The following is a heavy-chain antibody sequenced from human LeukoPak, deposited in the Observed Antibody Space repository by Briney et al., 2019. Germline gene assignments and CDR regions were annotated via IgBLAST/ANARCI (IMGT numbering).Heavy chain of an antibody. CDR1: GGSISPYF. D-gene: IGHD3-10*01. CDR2: ISYTGST. CDR3: ARDDYRGVTNFDP. J-gene: IGHJ5*02. Sequence: SETLSLTCTVSGGSISPYFWSWIRQPPGKGLEWIGYISYTGSTNYNPSLKSRVTISVGTSKNQFSLQLTSVAAADTAVYYCARDDYRGVTNFDPWAREPWSPSPQ. V-gene: IGHV4-59*01.